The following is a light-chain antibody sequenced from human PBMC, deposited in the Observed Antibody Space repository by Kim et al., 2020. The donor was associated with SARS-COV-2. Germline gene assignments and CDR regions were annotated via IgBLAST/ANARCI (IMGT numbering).Light chain of an antibody. J-gene: IGKJ2*01. CDR3: QQYDNSLYT. CDR2: ATS. CDR1: QSGSSTN. Sequence: LSPGESVTLSCRATQSGSSTNLAWYHQRPGQAPRLLIYATSTRAKGIPDRFSGSGSGTDFTLTISRLEPEDFAVYYCQQYDNSLYTFGQGTKLEIK. V-gene: IGKV3-20*01.